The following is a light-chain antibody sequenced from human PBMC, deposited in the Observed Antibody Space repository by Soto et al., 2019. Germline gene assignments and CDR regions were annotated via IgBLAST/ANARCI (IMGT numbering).Light chain of an antibody. CDR1: QSISSSF. CDR3: QQYDNSPIT. J-gene: IGKJ5*01. Sequence: EIVLTHSPGTLSLSPMERATLXSRTSQSISSSFLAWYQQKPGQAPRLLIYGASSRATGIPDRFSGTGSETDFTLTISRLEPEDFAVYYCQQYDNSPITFGQGTRLEIK. V-gene: IGKV3-20*01. CDR2: GAS.